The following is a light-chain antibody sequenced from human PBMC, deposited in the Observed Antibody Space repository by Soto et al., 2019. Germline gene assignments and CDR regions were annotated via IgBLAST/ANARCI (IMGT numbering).Light chain of an antibody. CDR1: QSISSS. CDR2: GAS. J-gene: IGKJ5*01. CDR3: QQYNNWPPIT. V-gene: IGKV3-15*01. Sequence: MTQTTSSLSASVGDRVTITCRASQSISSSLAWYQQIPGQAPRLLIYGASTRATGVPARFSGSGSGTEFTLTISSLRSEDFAVYFCQQYNNWPPITFGQGTRLEI.